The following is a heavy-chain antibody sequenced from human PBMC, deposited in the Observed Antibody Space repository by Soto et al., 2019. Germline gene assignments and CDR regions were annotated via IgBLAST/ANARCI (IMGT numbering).Heavy chain of an antibody. CDR1: GFTFSSYG. D-gene: IGHD3-3*01. V-gene: IGHV3-33*01. J-gene: IGHJ6*02. CDR3: ARDRNTYYDFWSGYYRSYYGMDV. Sequence: GGSLRLSCAASGFTFSSYGMHWVRQAPGKGLEWVAVIWYDGSNKYYADSVKGRFTISRDNSKNTLYLQMNSLRAEDTAVYYCARDRNTYYDFWSGYYRSYYGMDVWGQGTTVTVSS. CDR2: IWYDGSNK.